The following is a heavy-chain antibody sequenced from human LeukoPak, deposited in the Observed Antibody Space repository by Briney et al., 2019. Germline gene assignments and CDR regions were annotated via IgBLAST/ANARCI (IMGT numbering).Heavy chain of an antibody. D-gene: IGHD1-7*01. V-gene: IGHV1-69*13. CDR2: IIPIFGTA. CDR3: ARPGGGLELRWGPFDY. Sequence: GASVKVSCKASGGTFSSYAISWVRQAPGQGLEWMGGIIPIFGTANYAQKFQGRVTITADESTSTAYMELSSLRSEDTAVYYCARPGGGLELRWGPFDYWGQGTLVTVSS. J-gene: IGHJ4*02. CDR1: GGTFSSYA.